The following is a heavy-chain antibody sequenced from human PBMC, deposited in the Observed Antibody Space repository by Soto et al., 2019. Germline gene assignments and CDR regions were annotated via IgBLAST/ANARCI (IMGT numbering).Heavy chain of an antibody. CDR3: ARVDGTAMVRISSVISAFDI. J-gene: IGHJ3*02. V-gene: IGHV3-30-3*01. Sequence: QVQLVESGGGVVQPGRSLRLSCAASGFTFSSYAMHWVRQAPGKGLEWVAVISYDGSNKYYADSVKGRFTISRDNSKNTLYLQMNSLRAEDTAVYYCARVDGTAMVRISSVISAFDIWGQGTMVTVSS. CDR1: GFTFSSYA. D-gene: IGHD5-18*01. CDR2: ISYDGSNK.